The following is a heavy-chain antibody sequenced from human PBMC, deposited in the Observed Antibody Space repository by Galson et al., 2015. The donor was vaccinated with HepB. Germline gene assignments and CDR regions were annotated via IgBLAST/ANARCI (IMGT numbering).Heavy chain of an antibody. J-gene: IGHJ1*01. V-gene: IGHV3-23*01. Sequence: SLRLSCAASGFSFRSYGMSWVRQAPGKGLEWVSAISGSGGTTYYADSVKGRFTISRHNSKNTLFLQMDSLRAEDTAVYYCAKDPTSLESGAFPYWGQGTLVTVSS. CDR2: ISGSGGTT. D-gene: IGHD2-21*01. CDR1: GFSFRSYG. CDR3: AKDPTSLESGAFPY.